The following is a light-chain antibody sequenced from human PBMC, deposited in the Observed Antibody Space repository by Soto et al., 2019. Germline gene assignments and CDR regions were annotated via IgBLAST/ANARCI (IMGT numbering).Light chain of an antibody. CDR1: QSVSSSY. CDR3: QQYGSSPPIT. CDR2: GAS. J-gene: IGKJ5*01. V-gene: IGKV3-20*01. Sequence: EIVLTQSPGTLSLSPGERATLSCSASQSVSSSYLAWYQQKPGQAPRLLIYGASSRATGIPDRFSGSGSGTDFTLTISRLEPEDFAVYYCQQYGSSPPITFGQGTLLEVK.